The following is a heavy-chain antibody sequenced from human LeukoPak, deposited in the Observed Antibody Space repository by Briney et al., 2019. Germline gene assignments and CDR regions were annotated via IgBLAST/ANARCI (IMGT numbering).Heavy chain of an antibody. CDR1: GFTFSSYA. CDR3: ARVREVTAITTYYYYYMDV. J-gene: IGHJ6*03. V-gene: IGHV3-23*01. CDR2: ISGSGGST. D-gene: IGHD2-21*02. Sequence: GGSLRLSCAASGFTFSSYAMSWVRQAPGKGLEWVSAISGSGGSTYYADSVKGRFTISRDNSKNTLYLQMNSLRAEDTAVYYCARVREVTAITTYYYYYMDVWGKGTTVTVSS.